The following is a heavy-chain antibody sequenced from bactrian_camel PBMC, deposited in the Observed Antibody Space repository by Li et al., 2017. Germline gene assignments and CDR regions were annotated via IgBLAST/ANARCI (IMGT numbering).Heavy chain of an antibody. J-gene: IGHJ4*01. Sequence: VQLVESGGGSVQTGGSLRLSCVVSGHSRGGNCVGWYRLPPGRAPAEREGIAAIRRSGGETWYAGSVKGRFTISKDNAKNTLYLQMNSLKPEDTAMYYCAADEYNLGLARSYTYWGQGTQVTVS. D-gene: IGHD5*01. CDR1: GHSRGGNC. CDR2: IRRSGGET. CDR3: AADEYNLGLARSYTY. V-gene: IGHV3-3*01.